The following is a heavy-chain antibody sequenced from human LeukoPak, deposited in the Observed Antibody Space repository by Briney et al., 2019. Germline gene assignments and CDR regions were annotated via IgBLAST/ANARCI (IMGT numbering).Heavy chain of an antibody. CDR1: GGSMSSSGYY. D-gene: IGHD6-19*01. V-gene: IGHV4-39*01. CDR2: IYYSGTT. J-gene: IGHJ4*02. CDR3: ASQQSSGWPPRGDDY. Sequence: PSETLSLTCAVSGGSMSSSGYYWGWIRQPPGKGLEWIGNIYYSGTTHYNPPLASRVTISVATSKSQFSLMLTSVTAADTAVYYCASQQSSGWPPRGDDYWGQEMLVTVSS.